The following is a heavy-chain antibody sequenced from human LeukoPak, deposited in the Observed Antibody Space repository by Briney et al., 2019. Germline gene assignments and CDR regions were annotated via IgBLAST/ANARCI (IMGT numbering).Heavy chain of an antibody. D-gene: IGHD6-19*01. CDR2: ISYDGSNQ. J-gene: IGHJ4*02. V-gene: IGHV3-30-3*01. CDR3: ATDRISVAGIFDY. CDR1: GFIFSNSA. Sequence: GGSLRLSCAASGFIFSNSAMHWVRQAPGKGLEWVAVISYDGSNQYYVDSVEGRFTISRDNSKNTLYLQMNTLRAEDTAVYYCATDRISVAGIFDYWGQGTLVTVSS.